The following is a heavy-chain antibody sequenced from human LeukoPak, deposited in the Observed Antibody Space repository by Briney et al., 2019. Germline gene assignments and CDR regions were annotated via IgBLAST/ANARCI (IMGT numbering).Heavy chain of an antibody. CDR3: ARGGYYAASDC. D-gene: IGHD1-26*01. Sequence: PGGSLRLSCAASGFTFSSYSMNWVRQAPGKGLEYVSAITNNGGNTYYANSVKGRFTISRDNSKNTPFLLMDSLTAEDMAVYYCARGGYYAASDCWGQGTLVTVSS. CDR1: GFTFSSYS. V-gene: IGHV3-64*01. J-gene: IGHJ4*02. CDR2: ITNNGGNT.